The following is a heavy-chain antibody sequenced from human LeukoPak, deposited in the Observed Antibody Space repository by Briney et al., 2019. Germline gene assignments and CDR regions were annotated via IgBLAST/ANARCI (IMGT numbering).Heavy chain of an antibody. J-gene: IGHJ5*02. CDR2: INPSGGST. Sequence: GASVKVSCKASGYTFTSYYMHWVRQAPGQGLEWMGIINPSGGSTSYAQKFQGRVTITADESTSTAYMELSSLGSEDTAVYYCARDWTGDVWNWFDPWGQGTLVTVSS. CDR3: ARDWTGDVWNWFDP. D-gene: IGHD3/OR15-3a*01. V-gene: IGHV1-46*01. CDR1: GYTFTSYY.